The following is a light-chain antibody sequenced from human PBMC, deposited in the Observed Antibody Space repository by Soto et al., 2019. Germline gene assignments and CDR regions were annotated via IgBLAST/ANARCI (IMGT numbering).Light chain of an antibody. Sequence: QSALTQPDSVSGSPGQSNTISRIGTSSDVGSYNLVSWYQQHPGKAPKLMIYEVSKRPSGVSNRFSGSKSGNTASLTISGLQAEDEADYYCCSYAGSSTWVFGGGTQLTVL. CDR3: CSYAGSSTWV. CDR1: SSDVGSYNL. CDR2: EVS. V-gene: IGLV2-23*02. J-gene: IGLJ3*02.